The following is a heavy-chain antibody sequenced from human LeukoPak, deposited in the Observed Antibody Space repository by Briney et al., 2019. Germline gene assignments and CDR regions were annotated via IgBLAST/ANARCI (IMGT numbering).Heavy chain of an antibody. D-gene: IGHD5-18*01. Sequence: ASVTVSCKASGYTFTSYGISWVRQAPGQGLEWMGWISAYNGHTNYAQKLQGRVTMTTDTSTSTGYMELRSLRSEDTAMYYCARALPHRRLMDTTMEQHWFDPWGQGTLVTVSS. CDR2: ISAYNGHT. V-gene: IGHV1-18*01. CDR3: ARALPHRRLMDTTMEQHWFDP. J-gene: IGHJ5*02. CDR1: GYTFTSYG.